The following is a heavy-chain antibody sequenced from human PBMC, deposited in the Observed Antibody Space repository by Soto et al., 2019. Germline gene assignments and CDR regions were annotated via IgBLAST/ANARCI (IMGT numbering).Heavy chain of an antibody. CDR2: IYYSGSA. Sequence: SETLSLTCTVADGSISGGDYYWSWIRQPPGKGLEWIGYIYYSGSAYYNPSLKSRVTISVDTSKNQFSLKLSSVTAADTAVYYCARDKWFGEQSKYYYYYGMDVWGQGTTVTAP. J-gene: IGHJ6*02. V-gene: IGHV4-30-4*01. D-gene: IGHD3-10*01. CDR3: ARDKWFGEQSKYYYYYGMDV. CDR1: DGSISGGDYY.